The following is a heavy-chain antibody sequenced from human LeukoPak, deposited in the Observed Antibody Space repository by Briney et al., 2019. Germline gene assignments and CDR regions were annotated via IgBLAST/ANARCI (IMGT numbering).Heavy chain of an antibody. D-gene: IGHD3-9*01. CDR3: SGTKSSRNFAGD. CDR1: GGSFSGYY. Sequence: ASETLSLTCAVYGGSFSGYYWSWIRQPPGKGLEWIGEINHSGSTNYNPSLKSRVTISVDTSKNQFSLKLSSVTAADTAVYYGSGTKSSRNFAGDWDQGPLATVSS. V-gene: IGHV4-34*01. J-gene: IGHJ4*02. CDR2: INHSGST.